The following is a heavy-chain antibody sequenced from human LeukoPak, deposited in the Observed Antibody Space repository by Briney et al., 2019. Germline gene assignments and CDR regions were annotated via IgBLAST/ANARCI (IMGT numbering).Heavy chain of an antibody. Sequence: PSETLSLTCTVSGGSISSYYWNWIRQPPGKGLEWIGYIYYSGSTNYNPSLKSRVTISVDTSKNQFSLKLSSVTAADTAVYYCARAGRSPSSGFDPWGQGTLVTVSS. J-gene: IGHJ5*02. CDR1: GGSISSYY. CDR3: ARAGRSPSSGFDP. V-gene: IGHV4-59*08. CDR2: IYYSGST. D-gene: IGHD6-13*01.